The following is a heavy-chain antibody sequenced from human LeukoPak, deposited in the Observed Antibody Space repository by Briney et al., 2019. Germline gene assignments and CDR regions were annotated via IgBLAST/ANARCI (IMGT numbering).Heavy chain of an antibody. J-gene: IGHJ4*02. CDR3: ARDRYDYVWGSLDY. D-gene: IGHD3-16*01. CDR2: IYYSGST. V-gene: IGHV4-59*12. Sequence: SETLSLTCTVSGGSISSYYWSWIRQPPGKGLEWIGYIYYSGSTNYNPSLKSRVTISVDTSKNQFSLKLSSVTAADTAVYYCARDRYDYVWGSLDYWGQGTLVTVSS. CDR1: GGSISSYY.